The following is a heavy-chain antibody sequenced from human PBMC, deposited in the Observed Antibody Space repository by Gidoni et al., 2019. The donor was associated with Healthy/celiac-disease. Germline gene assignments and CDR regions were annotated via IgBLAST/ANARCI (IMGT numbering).Heavy chain of an antibody. J-gene: IGHJ4*02. CDR3: ARDHPAYDSSYFDY. D-gene: IGHD3-22*01. CDR2: ISSSSSYI. Sequence: EVQLVESGGGLVKPGGSLRLSCAASGITFSSYSMNWVRQAPGKGLEWVSSISSSSSYIYYADSVKGRFTISRDNAKNSLYLQMNSLRAEDTAVYYCARDHPAYDSSYFDYWGQGTLVTVSS. V-gene: IGHV3-21*01. CDR1: GITFSSYS.